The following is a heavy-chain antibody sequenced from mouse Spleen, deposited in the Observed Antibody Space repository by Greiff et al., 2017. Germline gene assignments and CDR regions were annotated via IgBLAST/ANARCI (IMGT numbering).Heavy chain of an antibody. V-gene: IGHV1-15*01. Sequence: QVQLKQSGAELVRPGASVTLSCKASGYTFTDYEMHWVKQTPVHGLEWIGAIDPETGGTAYNQKFKGKAILTADKSSSTANMELRSLTSEDSAVYYCTRGLLGAMDYWGQGTSVTVSS. CDR1: GYTFTDYE. D-gene: IGHD2-10*01. J-gene: IGHJ4*01. CDR3: TRGLLGAMDY. CDR2: IDPETGGT.